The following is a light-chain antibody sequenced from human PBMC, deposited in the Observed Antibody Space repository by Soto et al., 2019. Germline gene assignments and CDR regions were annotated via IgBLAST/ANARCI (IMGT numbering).Light chain of an antibody. J-gene: IGLJ1*01. CDR3: SSYTSSSTLVV. V-gene: IGLV2-14*01. Sequence: QSALTQPASVSGSPGQSITISCTGTGSDVGGYNYVSWYQQHPGKAPKLMIYDVSNRPSGVSNRFSGSKSGNTASLTISGLQAEDEADYYCSSYTSSSTLVVFGTGTKLTV. CDR2: DVS. CDR1: GSDVGGYNY.